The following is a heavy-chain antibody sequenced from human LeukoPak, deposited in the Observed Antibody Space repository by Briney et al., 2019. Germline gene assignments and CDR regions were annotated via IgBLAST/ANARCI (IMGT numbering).Heavy chain of an antibody. CDR3: ARASVEHRIVAGDYFDY. V-gene: IGHV4-38-2*01. CDR1: GYSINSAHY. Sequence: PSETLSLTCAVPGYSINSAHYWVWIRQPPGKGLEWIGNISQSAIASYNPSLKSRVTISVDTSKNQFSLKMTSLTAADTAVYFCARASVEHRIVAGDYFDYWGRGTLVTVSS. J-gene: IGHJ4*02. CDR2: ISQSAIA. D-gene: IGHD2-15*01.